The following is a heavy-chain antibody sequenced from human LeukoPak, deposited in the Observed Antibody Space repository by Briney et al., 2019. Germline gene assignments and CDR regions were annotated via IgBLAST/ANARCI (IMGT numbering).Heavy chain of an antibody. CDR1: GGSISSYY. J-gene: IGHJ5*02. Sequence: SETLSLTCTVSGGSISSYYWSWIRQPAGKGLEWIGRIYTSGSTNYNPSLKSRVTMSVDTSKNQFSLKLSSVTAADTAVYYCARDSDIVVVPAEMGWFDPWGQGTLVTVSS. CDR2: IYTSGST. D-gene: IGHD2-2*01. V-gene: IGHV4-4*07. CDR3: ARDSDIVVVPAEMGWFDP.